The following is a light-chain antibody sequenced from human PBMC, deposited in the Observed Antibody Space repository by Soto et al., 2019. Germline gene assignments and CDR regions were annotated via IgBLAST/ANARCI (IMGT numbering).Light chain of an antibody. J-gene: IGKJ5*01. Sequence: EIVMTQSPASLSVSPGERATLSCRASQSMGSNLAWYQQKPGQAPRLLIYGISKRATDIPDRFSGSGSGTEFTLTISSLQPEDFATYYCQQHGQWPITFGQGTRLEIK. CDR1: QSMGSN. CDR2: GIS. CDR3: QQHGQWPIT. V-gene: IGKV3D-15*01.